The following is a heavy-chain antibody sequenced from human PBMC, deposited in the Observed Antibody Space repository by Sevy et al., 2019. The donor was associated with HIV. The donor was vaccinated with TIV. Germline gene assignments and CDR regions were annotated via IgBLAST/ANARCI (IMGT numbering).Heavy chain of an antibody. J-gene: IGHJ3*02. CDR2: ISYDGSNK. V-gene: IGHV3-30*18. CDR3: AKWSMGGARWLQLGAFDI. Sequence: GGSLRLSCAASGFTFSSYGMHWVRQAPGKGLEWVAVISYDGSNKYYGDPVKGRFTISRDNSKNTLYLQMNSLRAEDTAVYYCAKWSMGGARWLQLGAFDIWGQGTMVTVSS. CDR1: GFTFSSYG. D-gene: IGHD5-12*01.